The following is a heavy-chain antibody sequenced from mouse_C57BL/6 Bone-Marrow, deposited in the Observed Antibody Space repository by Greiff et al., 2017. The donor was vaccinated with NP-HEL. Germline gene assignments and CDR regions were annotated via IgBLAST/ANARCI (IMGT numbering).Heavy chain of an antibody. CDR3: ARKGYGSSFHWYFDV. V-gene: IGHV1-53*01. CDR2: INPSNGGT. Sequence: QVQLQQSGTELVKPGASVKLSCKASGYTFTSYWMHWVKQRPGQGLEWIGNINPSNGGTNYNEKFKSKATLTVDKSSSTAYMQLSSLTSEDSAVYYCARKGYGSSFHWYFDVWGTGTTVTVSS. D-gene: IGHD1-1*01. J-gene: IGHJ1*03. CDR1: GYTFTSYW.